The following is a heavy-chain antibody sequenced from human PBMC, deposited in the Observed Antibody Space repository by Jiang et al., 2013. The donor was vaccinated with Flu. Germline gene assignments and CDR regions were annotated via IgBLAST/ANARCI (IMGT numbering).Heavy chain of an antibody. J-gene: IGHJ2*01. Sequence: VRQATGQGLEWMEWMNPNSGNTGYAQKFQGRVTMTRNTSISTAYMELSSLRSEDTAVYYCARGTTTVTTQYWYFDLWGRGTLVTVSS. CDR2: MNPNSGNT. CDR3: ARGTTTVTTQYWYFDL. V-gene: IGHV1-8*01. D-gene: IGHD4-17*01.